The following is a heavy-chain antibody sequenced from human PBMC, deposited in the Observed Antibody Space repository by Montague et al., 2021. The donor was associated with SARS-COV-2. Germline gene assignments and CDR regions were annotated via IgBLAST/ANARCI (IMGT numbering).Heavy chain of an antibody. CDR3: ARGVEMATMGDAFDI. CDR1: GFTFSSYS. V-gene: IGHV3-21*01. D-gene: IGHD5-24*01. J-gene: IGHJ3*02. Sequence: SLRLSCAASGFTFSSYSMNWVRQAPGKGLEWVSSISSSSSYIYYADSVKGRFTISRDNAKNSLYLQMISLRAEDTAVYYCARGVEMATMGDAFDIWGQGTMVTVSS. CDR2: ISSSSSYI.